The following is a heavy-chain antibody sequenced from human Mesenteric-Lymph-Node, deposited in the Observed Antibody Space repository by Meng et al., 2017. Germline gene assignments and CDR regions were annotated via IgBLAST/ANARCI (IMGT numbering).Heavy chain of an antibody. Sequence: QLQLVQSGAEVKKPGASVKVSCKTSGYTFNSYDINWVRQATGQGLEWMGWMNPNSGNTGYAQRFQGRVSMTRNTSISTAYMELSSLRSEDTAVYYCARGRGLRLGELSLVCDDWGQGTLVTVSS. CDR3: ARGRGLRLGELSLVCDD. D-gene: IGHD3-16*02. CDR2: MNPNSGNT. V-gene: IGHV1-8*01. CDR1: GYTFNSYD. J-gene: IGHJ4*02.